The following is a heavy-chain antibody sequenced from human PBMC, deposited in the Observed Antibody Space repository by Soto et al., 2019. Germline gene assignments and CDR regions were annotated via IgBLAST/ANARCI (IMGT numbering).Heavy chain of an antibody. Sequence: QVQLVQSGAEVKKPGSSVKVSCKASGGTFSSYAISWVRQAPGQGLEWMGGIIPIFGTANYAQKFQGRVTITADESTSTAYMELSSLRSEDTAVYYCARGITMVRGVIKAPYYYYGMDVWGQGTTVTVSS. CDR1: GGTFSSYA. CDR3: ARGITMVRGVIKAPYYYYGMDV. V-gene: IGHV1-69*12. D-gene: IGHD3-10*01. CDR2: IIPIFGTA. J-gene: IGHJ6*02.